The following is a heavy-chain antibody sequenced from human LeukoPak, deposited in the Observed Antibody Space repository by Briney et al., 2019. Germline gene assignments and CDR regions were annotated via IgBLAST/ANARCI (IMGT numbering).Heavy chain of an antibody. D-gene: IGHD3-10*01. V-gene: IGHV4-59*08. Sequence: SETLSLTCTVSGGSISSYYWSWIRQPPGKGLEWIGYIYYSGSTNYNPSLKSRLTISADTSKDQFSLKLSSVTAADTAVYYCARHRGGSSGFDYWGQGTLVTVSS. CDR2: IYYSGST. J-gene: IGHJ4*02. CDR3: ARHRGGSSGFDY. CDR1: GGSISSYY.